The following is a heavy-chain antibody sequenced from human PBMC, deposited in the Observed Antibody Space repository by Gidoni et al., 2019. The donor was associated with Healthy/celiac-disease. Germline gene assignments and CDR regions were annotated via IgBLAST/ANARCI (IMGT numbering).Heavy chain of an antibody. D-gene: IGHD6-19*01. CDR3: ARWPLERRLVTDAPDDY. Sequence: QVQLVQSGAEVKKPGASVKVSCQASGYTFTSYSISWVRQAPGQGLEWMGWISAYNGNTNYAQKLQGRVTMTTDTSTSTAYMELRSLRSDDTAVYYCARWPLERRLVTDAPDDYWGQGTLVTVSS. CDR1: GYTFTSYS. J-gene: IGHJ4*02. CDR2: ISAYNGNT. V-gene: IGHV1-18*01.